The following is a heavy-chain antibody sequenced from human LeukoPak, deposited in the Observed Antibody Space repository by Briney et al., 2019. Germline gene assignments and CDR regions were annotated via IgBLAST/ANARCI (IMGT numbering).Heavy chain of an antibody. CDR1: GFSFSQAW. Sequence: GGSLRLSCAASGFSFSQAWMSWVRQAPGKGLEWVSVIYSGGSTYYADSVKGRFTISRHNSKNTLYLQMNSLRAEDTAVYYCAGGVATILDYWGQGTLVTVSS. D-gene: IGHD5-12*01. CDR2: IYSGGST. CDR3: AGGVATILDY. V-gene: IGHV3-53*04. J-gene: IGHJ4*02.